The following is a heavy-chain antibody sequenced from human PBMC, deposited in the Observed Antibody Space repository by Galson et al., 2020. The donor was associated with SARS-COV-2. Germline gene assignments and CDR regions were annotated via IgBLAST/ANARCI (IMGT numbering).Heavy chain of an antibody. CDR1: GYSISSGYY. J-gene: IGHJ2*01. CDR3: AREDDFWSGYTNWYFDR. D-gene: IGHD3-3*01. CDR2: IYHSGRT. V-gene: IGHV4-38-2*02. Sequence: SETLSLTCTVSGYSISSGYYWGWIRQPPGKGLEWIGSIYHSGRTYYNPSLKSRVTISVDTSKNQFSLKLSSVTAADTAVYYCAREDDFWSGYTNWYFDRWGRGTLVTVSS.